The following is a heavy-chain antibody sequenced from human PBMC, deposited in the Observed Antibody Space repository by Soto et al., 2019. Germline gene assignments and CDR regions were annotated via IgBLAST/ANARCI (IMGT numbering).Heavy chain of an antibody. D-gene: IGHD1-26*01. Sequence: GGSLRLSCSASGFTFSSYAMHWVRQAPGKGLEYVSAISSNGGSTYYADSVKGRFTISRDNSKNTLYLQMSSLRAEDTAVYYCVKDSYEPIEIFDYWGQGTLVTVSS. CDR3: VKDSYEPIEIFDY. V-gene: IGHV3-64D*08. CDR2: ISSNGGST. J-gene: IGHJ4*02. CDR1: GFTFSSYA.